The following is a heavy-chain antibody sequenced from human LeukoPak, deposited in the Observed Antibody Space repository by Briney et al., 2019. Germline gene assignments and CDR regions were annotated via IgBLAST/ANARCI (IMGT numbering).Heavy chain of an antibody. Sequence: PGGSLRLSCAASGFTFSDHYFDWVRQAPGKGLEWVSRLRSKAESYTTNYAAPVKGRFTISRDDSKNSLYLRMNSLKIEDSAVYYCVRGAKVRGDAFDIWGRGTAVTVSS. V-gene: IGHV3-72*01. CDR3: VRGAKVRGDAFDI. CDR1: GFTFSDHY. CDR2: LRSKAESYTT. D-gene: IGHD3-10*01. J-gene: IGHJ3*02.